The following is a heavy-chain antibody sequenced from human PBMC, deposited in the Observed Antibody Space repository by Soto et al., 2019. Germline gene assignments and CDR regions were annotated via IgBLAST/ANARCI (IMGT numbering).Heavy chain of an antibody. Sequence: ASVKVSCKASGYIFSSYIIHWVRQAPGQGLEWMGWISTDNGNTKYSQKFQGRITITRDTSASTAYMELSSLRSEDTAIYYCTREDYDLLTGYYIRWDWIDPWG. CDR1: GYIFSSYI. CDR2: ISTDNGNT. J-gene: IGHJ5*02. V-gene: IGHV1-3*04. D-gene: IGHD3-9*01. CDR3: TREDYDLLTGYYIRWDWIDP.